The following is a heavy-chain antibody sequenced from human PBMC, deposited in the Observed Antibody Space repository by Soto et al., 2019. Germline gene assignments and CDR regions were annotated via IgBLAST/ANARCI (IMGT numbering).Heavy chain of an antibody. V-gene: IGHV3-33*01. D-gene: IGHD6-19*01. CDR3: ARHGQGLAPYASDV. CDR1: GFTFSGHA. CDR2: IWYDGSNK. J-gene: IGHJ6*02. Sequence: QVQLVESGGGVAQPGRSLRLSCTVSGFTFSGHAMHWVRQAPGKGLEWVTQIWYDGSNKYYAESVKGRYTISRDNSKNTLYLQMNSLRVEDTAVYYCARHGQGLAPYASDVWGQGTAVTVSS.